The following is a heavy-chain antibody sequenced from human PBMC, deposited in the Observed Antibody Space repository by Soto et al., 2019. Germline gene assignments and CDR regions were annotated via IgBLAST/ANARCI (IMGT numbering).Heavy chain of an antibody. Sequence: GESLKISCKGSGYTFTDYWIGWVRQLPGKGLEWMGIIYPGDSDTRYSPSFQGHVTITVDKSTNTAYLQMNSLGAEDTAVYYCAKDQNHYGMDVWGQGTTVTVSS. CDR3: AKDQNHYGMDV. J-gene: IGHJ6*02. CDR1: GYTFTDYW. CDR2: IYPGDSDT. V-gene: IGHV5-51*01.